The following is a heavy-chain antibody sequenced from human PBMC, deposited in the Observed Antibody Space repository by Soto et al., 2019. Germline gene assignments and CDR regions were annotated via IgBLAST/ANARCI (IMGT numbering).Heavy chain of an antibody. D-gene: IGHD4-17*01. CDR3: ARDSSTTVTTRYFDY. V-gene: IGHV4-30-4*01. CDR2: IYYSGST. J-gene: IGHJ4*02. CDR1: GGSISSGDYY. Sequence: QVQLQESGPGLVKPSQTLSLTCTVSGGSISSGDYYWSWIRQPPGKGLEWIGYIYYSGSTYYNPSLKSRVTISVDTSKNRFSLKLSSVTAADTAVYYCARDSSTTVTTRYFDYWGQGTLVTVSS.